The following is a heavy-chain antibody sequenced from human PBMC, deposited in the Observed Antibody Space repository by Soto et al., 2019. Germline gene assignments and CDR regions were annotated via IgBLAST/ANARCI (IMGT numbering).Heavy chain of an antibody. D-gene: IGHD6-19*01. Sequence: QVQLVESGGGVVQPGRSLRLSCAASGFTFSSYAMHWVRQAPGKGLEWVAVISYDGSNKYYADSVKGRFTISRDNSKNTLYLQMNSLRAEDTAVYYCARPGIAVADPLQFYYGIDVWGQGTTVTVSS. V-gene: IGHV3-30-3*01. CDR3: ARPGIAVADPLQFYYGIDV. CDR2: ISYDGSNK. CDR1: GFTFSSYA. J-gene: IGHJ6*02.